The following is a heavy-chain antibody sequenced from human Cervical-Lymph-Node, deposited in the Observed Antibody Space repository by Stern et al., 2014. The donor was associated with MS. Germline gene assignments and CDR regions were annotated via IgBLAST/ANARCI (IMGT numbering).Heavy chain of an antibody. V-gene: IGHV3-33*01. Sequence: VQLVESGGGVVQPGRSLRLSCAASGFSFSRYAMHWVRQAPGKGLEWVALIWYDVSNAYYADSRTGRFTISRDNFKNTLYLQMNSLRAEDTAVYYCASAYSSSHYYFDYWGQGTLVTVSS. J-gene: IGHJ4*02. D-gene: IGHD6-13*01. CDR2: IWYDVSNA. CDR1: GFSFSRYA. CDR3: ASAYSSSHYYFDY.